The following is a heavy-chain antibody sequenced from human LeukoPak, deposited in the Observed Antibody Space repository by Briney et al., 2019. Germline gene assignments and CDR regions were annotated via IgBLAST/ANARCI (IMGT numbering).Heavy chain of an antibody. CDR2: ISSSGSTI. CDR1: GFTFSDYY. J-gene: IGHJ6*02. V-gene: IGHV3-11*01. CDR3: AHASNYYYSYGMDV. Sequence: GGSLRLSCAASGFTFSDYYMSWIRQAPGKGLEWVSYISSSGSTIYYADSVKGRFTISRDNAKNSLYLQMNSLRAEDTAVYYCAHASNYYYSYGMDVWGQGTTVTVSS.